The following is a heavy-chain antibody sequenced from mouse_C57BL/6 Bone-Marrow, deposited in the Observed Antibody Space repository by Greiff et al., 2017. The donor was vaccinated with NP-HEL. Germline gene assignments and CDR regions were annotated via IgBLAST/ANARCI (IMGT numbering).Heavy chain of an antibody. CDR1: GYSFTGYY. Sequence: EVKLLESGPELVKPGASVEISCKASGYSFTGYYMNWVKQSPEKSLEWIGEINPSTGGTTYNQKFKAKATLTVDKSSSTAYMQLKSLTSEDSAVYYCARSYDYWGQGTTLTVSS. V-gene: IGHV1-42*01. J-gene: IGHJ2*01. CDR2: INPSTGGT. CDR3: ARSYDY.